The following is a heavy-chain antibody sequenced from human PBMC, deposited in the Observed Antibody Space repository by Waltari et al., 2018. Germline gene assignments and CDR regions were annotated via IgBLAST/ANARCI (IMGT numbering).Heavy chain of an antibody. Sequence: QVQLQESGPGLVKPSETLSLTCAVSGYSISSGYYWRWIRQPPGKGLEWIGSIYHSGSTYYNPSLKSRVTISVDTSKNQFSLKLSSVTAADTAVYYCARLRVGMATSDYWGQGTLVTVSS. D-gene: IGHD5-12*01. CDR2: IYHSGST. V-gene: IGHV4-38-2*01. CDR1: GYSISSGYY. CDR3: ARLRVGMATSDY. J-gene: IGHJ4*02.